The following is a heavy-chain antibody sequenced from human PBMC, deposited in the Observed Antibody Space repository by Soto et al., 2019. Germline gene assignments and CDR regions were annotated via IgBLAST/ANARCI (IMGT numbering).Heavy chain of an antibody. CDR2: TYYRSKWYN. Sequence: QVQLQQSGPGLVKPSQTLSLTCAISGDSVSSNSVTWNWIRQSPSRGLEWLGRTYYRSKWYNDYAVSVKTRITINPYTSKIRFSLQLNSVTPEDTAVFYRARAVAGSIDYWGQGTLVTVSS. CDR1: GDSVSSNSVT. V-gene: IGHV6-1*01. J-gene: IGHJ4*02. CDR3: ARAVAGSIDY. D-gene: IGHD6-19*01.